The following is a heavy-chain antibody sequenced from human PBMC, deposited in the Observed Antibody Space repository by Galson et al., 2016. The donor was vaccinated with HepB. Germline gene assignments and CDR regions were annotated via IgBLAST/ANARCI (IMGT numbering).Heavy chain of an antibody. CDR2: INSDGPFI. D-gene: IGHD1-26*01. V-gene: IGHV3-21*01. CDR3: ARARSGSYLWWFDS. Sequence: SLRLSCAASGFTFSSYSINWVRRAPEKGLEWVSTINSDGPFIQYGDSLKGRFTISRDDAKNSVYLQMNSMRADDTAVYYCARARSGSYLWWFDSWGQGTLVTVSS. J-gene: IGHJ5*01. CDR1: GFTFSSYS.